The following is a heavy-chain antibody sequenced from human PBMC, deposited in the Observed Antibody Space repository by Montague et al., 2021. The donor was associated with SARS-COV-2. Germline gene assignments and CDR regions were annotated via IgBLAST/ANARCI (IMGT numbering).Heavy chain of an antibody. J-gene: IGHJ5*02. Sequence: SETLSLTCAVSGGSISSYNWWSLVRQSPGKVLEWIGEIFHSGSTNYNPSLKSRITMSVDKSKNDFSLILSPVTAADTAMYYCTRLITMVRGVTNRNNWFDPWGRGILVTVSS. D-gene: IGHD3-10*01. V-gene: IGHV4-4*02. CDR1: GGSISSYNW. CDR2: IFHSGST. CDR3: TRLITMVRGVTNRNNWFDP.